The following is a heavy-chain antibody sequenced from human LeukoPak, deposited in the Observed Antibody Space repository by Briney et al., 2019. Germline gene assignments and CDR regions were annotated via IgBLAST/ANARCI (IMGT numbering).Heavy chain of an antibody. CDR2: ISGSGGST. J-gene: IGHJ6*04. CDR1: VFTFSSYA. CDR3: AKGAAAAGERLYYYYGMDV. Sequence: PGGSLRLSCAASVFTFSSYAMSWVRQAPGKGLEWVSAISGSGGSTYYADSVKGRFTISRDNSKNTLYLQMNSLRAEDTAVYYCAKGAAAAGERLYYYYGMDVWGKGTTVTVSS. D-gene: IGHD6-13*01. V-gene: IGHV3-23*01.